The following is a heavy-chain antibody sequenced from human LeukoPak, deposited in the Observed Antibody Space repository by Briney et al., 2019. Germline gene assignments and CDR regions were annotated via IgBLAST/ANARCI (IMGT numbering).Heavy chain of an antibody. D-gene: IGHD4-23*01. Sequence: GGSLRLSCAASGFTFSDYYMSWIRQAPGKGLEWVSGISWNSGSIGYADSVKGRFTISRDNAKNSLYLQMNSLRAEDTALYYCAKDRGAVVTHFDYWGQGTLVTVSS. CDR1: GFTFSDYY. CDR3: AKDRGAVVTHFDY. V-gene: IGHV3-9*01. J-gene: IGHJ4*02. CDR2: ISWNSGSI.